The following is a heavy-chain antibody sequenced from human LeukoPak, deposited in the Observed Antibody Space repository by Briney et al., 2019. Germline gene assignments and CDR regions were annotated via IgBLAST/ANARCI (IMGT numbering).Heavy chain of an antibody. CDR2: VIDNGGFT. V-gene: IGHV3-23*01. J-gene: IGHJ3*02. Sequence: WGSLSLTCAASGFTFSSYAITWVRQAPGKGLEWVSTVIDNGGFTYYADSVKGRFTISRDNSKGALYLQMNSLRVEDTAVYYCARGKSCRHALDIWGQGTMLAVPS. CDR1: GFTFSSYA. CDR3: ARGKSCRHALDI. D-gene: IGHD3-16*01.